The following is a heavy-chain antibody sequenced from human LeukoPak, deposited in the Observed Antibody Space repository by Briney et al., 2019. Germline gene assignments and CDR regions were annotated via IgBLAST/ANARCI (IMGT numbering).Heavy chain of an antibody. Sequence: AGGSLRLFCAASGFTFSSYSMNWVRQAPGKGLEWVSYISSSSSTIYYADSVKGRFTISRDNAENSLYLQMNSLRDEDTAVYYCTTVSGFRFDPWGQGTLVTVSS. CDR1: GFTFSSYS. V-gene: IGHV3-48*02. J-gene: IGHJ5*02. CDR2: ISSSSSTI. D-gene: IGHD1-1*01. CDR3: TTVSGFRFDP.